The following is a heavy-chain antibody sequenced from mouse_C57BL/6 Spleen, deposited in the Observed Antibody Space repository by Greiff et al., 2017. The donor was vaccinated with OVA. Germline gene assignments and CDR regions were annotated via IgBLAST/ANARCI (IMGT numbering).Heavy chain of an antibody. CDR3: ARVKRVYDGYLFAY. Sequence: EVQLQESGPELVKPGASVKMSCKASGYTFTDYNMHWVKQSHGKSLEWIGYINPNNGGTSYNQKFKGKATLTVNKSSSTAYMELRSLTSEDSAVYYCARVKRVYDGYLFAYWGQGTLVTVSA. D-gene: IGHD2-3*01. CDR2: INPNNGGT. CDR1: GYTFTDYN. J-gene: IGHJ3*01. V-gene: IGHV1-22*01.